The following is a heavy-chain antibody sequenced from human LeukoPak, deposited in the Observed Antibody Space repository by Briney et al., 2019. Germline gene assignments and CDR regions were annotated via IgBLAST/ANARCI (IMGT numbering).Heavy chain of an antibody. Sequence: SSETLSRTCAVSDYSISSGNYWGWIRQPPGKGLEWIGSVYHSGSTHYSPSLKSRVTIAVDTSKNQFSLKLSSVTAADTAVYYCARNDSSGYFDYWGQGTLVTVSS. V-gene: IGHV4-38-2*01. CDR3: ARNDSSGYFDY. J-gene: IGHJ4*02. CDR1: DYSISSGNY. CDR2: VYHSGST. D-gene: IGHD3-22*01.